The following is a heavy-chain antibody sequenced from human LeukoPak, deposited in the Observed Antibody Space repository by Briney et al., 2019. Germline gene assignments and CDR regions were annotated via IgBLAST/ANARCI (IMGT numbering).Heavy chain of an antibody. CDR2: INTDGTVT. CDR3: ATKQWLAPPPDS. CDR1: GFTFSKYW. V-gene: IGHV3-74*01. D-gene: IGHD6-19*01. J-gene: IGHJ4*02. Sequence: GGSLRLSCAASGFTFSKYWMLWVRQAPGKGLESVSRINTDGTVTTYADSVKGRFTVSRDNDDNTMFLQMNSVRDEDTAVYYCATKQWLAPPPDSWGQGTPVTVSS.